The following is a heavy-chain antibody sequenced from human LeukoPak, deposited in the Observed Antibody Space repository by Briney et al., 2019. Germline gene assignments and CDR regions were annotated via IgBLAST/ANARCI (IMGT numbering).Heavy chain of an antibody. J-gene: IGHJ4*02. Sequence: ASVKVSCKASGYTFTGYHMHWVRQAPGQELDWMGWINPNSGGTNYAQKFQGSVTMTRDTSISTAYMELSRLRSDDTDVYFCAREIAVAANFDYWGEGTLVTVSS. CDR1: GYTFTGYH. CDR3: AREIAVAANFDY. CDR2: INPNSGGT. V-gene: IGHV1-2*02. D-gene: IGHD6-19*01.